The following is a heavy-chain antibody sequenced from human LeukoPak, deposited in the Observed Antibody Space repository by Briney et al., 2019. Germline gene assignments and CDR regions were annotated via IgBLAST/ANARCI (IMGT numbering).Heavy chain of an antibody. J-gene: IGHJ2*01. Sequence: PGGSLRLSCAASGFAFSDYYMTWIRQAPGKGLECVSYISSSGNSVYYADSVRGRFTISRDNAKNSLYLQMNSLRVEDTAFYYCAKASSHWYFDLWGRGTLVIVSS. CDR3: AKASSHWYFDL. V-gene: IGHV3-11*01. CDR2: ISSSGNSV. CDR1: GFAFSDYY.